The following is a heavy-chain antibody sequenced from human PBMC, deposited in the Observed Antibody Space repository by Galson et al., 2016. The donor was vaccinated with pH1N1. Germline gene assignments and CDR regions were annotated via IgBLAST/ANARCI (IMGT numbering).Heavy chain of an antibody. CDR2: IKQDGSGR. V-gene: IGHV3-7*01. Sequence: SLRLSCAASGFNFSSYWMTWVRQAPGKGLEWVANIKQDGSGRYYGNSVKGRFTISRDTAKNSLYLQMNSLRVEDTAVYYCTRDNYGDYFYDYWGQGTLVTVSS. CDR3: TRDNYGDYFYDY. J-gene: IGHJ4*02. D-gene: IGHD4-17*01. CDR1: GFNFSSYW.